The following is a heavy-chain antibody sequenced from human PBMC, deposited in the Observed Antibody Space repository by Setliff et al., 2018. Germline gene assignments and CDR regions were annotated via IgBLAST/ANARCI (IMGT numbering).Heavy chain of an antibody. Sequence: SETLSLTCTVSGGSISSGSYYWSWIRHPAGKGLEWIGRVYTNGGSDYNPFLKSRVSISLDTPKNQFSLKLISVTAADTAVYYCARANKKLDYYYYYYMDVWGKGTTVTVSS. CDR1: GGSISSGSYY. J-gene: IGHJ6*03. V-gene: IGHV4-61*02. D-gene: IGHD1-1*01. CDR2: VYTNGGS. CDR3: ARANKKLDYYYYYYMDV.